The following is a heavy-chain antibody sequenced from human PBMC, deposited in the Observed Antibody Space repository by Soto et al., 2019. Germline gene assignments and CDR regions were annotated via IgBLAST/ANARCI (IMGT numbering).Heavy chain of an antibody. Sequence: QVQLVQSGAEVKKPGSSVKVSCKASGGTFSSYAISWVRQAPGQGLEWKGGIIPIFGTANYAQKFQGRVTITADESTGTAYMELRSLRSEDTAVYYCARHVPAAGYYYGMDVWGQGTTVTVSS. J-gene: IGHJ6*02. CDR1: GGTFSSYA. V-gene: IGHV1-69*12. CDR2: IIPIFGTA. CDR3: ARHVPAAGYYYGMDV. D-gene: IGHD2-2*01.